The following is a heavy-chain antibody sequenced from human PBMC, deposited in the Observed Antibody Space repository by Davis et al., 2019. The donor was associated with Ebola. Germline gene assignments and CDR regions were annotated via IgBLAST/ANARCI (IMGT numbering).Heavy chain of an antibody. CDR3: ARCPYYYGSGHYYYYYGMDV. V-gene: IGHV4-39*07. J-gene: IGHJ6*02. D-gene: IGHD3-10*01. CDR1: GGSVNSGSYY. CDR2: INHSGST. Sequence: SETLSLTCTVSGGSVNSGSYYWTWIRQPPGKGLEWIGEINHSGSTNYNPSLKSRVTISVDTSKNQFSLKLSSVTAADTAVYYCARCPYYYGSGHYYYYYGMDVWGQGTTVTVSS.